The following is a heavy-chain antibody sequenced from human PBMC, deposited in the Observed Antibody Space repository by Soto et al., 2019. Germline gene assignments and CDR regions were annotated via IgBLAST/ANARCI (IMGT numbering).Heavy chain of an antibody. CDR1: GYSFTSYW. D-gene: IGHD2-2*01. V-gene: IGHV5-10-1*01. CDR2: IDPSDSYT. J-gene: IGHJ6*02. Sequence: GESLKISCKGSGYSFTSYWISWVRQMPGKGLEWMGRIDPSDSYTNYSPSFQGHVTISADKSISTAYLQWSSLKASDTAMYYCARRYCSSTSCHPMDVWGQGTTVTVSS. CDR3: ARRYCSSTSCHPMDV.